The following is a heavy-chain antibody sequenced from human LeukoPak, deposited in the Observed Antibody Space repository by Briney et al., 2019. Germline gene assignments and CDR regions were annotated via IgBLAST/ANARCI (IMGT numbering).Heavy chain of an antibody. CDR3: VTSSTRRGFDY. CDR2: IYYSGST. J-gene: IGHJ4*02. Sequence: GSLRLSCAASGFTFSSFWMTWVRQAPGKGLEWIGSIYYSGSTYYNPSLKSRVTISVDTSKNQFSLKLSSVTAADTAVYYCVTSSTRRGFDYWGQGTLVTVSS. V-gene: IGHV4-59*05. D-gene: IGHD2-2*01. CDR1: GFTFSSFW.